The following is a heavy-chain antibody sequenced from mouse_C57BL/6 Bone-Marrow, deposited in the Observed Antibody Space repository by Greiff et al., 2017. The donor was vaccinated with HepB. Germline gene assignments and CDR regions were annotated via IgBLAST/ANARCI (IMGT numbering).Heavy chain of an antibody. J-gene: IGHJ3*01. CDR1: GFTFSSYA. V-gene: IGHV5-4*03. D-gene: IGHD1-1*01. CDR3: AEDDYYGGSSQAWFAY. Sequence: EVKLVESGGGLVKPGGSLKLSCAASGFTFSSYAMSWVRQTPEKRLEWVATISDGGSYTYYPDNVKGRFTISRDNAKNNLYLQMSHLKSEDTAMYYCAEDDYYGGSSQAWFAYWGQGTLVTVSA. CDR2: ISDGGSYT.